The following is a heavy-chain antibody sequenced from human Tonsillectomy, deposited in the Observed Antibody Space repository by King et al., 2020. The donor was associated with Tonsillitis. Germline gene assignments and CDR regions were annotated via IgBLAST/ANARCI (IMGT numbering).Heavy chain of an antibody. CDR3: VRHIAYDFGSGSPAADY. Sequence: LQLQESGPGLVKPSETLSLTCTVSGGSISGSSYYWGWIRQPPGKGSEWIVNVYHTGNTYYNPSLKSRVSMSVDTSKNQFSLKLSSVTAADTAVYYCVRHIAYDFGSGSPAADYWGQGTLVTVSS. D-gene: IGHD3-10*01. CDR2: VYHTGNT. V-gene: IGHV4-39*01. CDR1: GGSISGSSYY. J-gene: IGHJ4*02.